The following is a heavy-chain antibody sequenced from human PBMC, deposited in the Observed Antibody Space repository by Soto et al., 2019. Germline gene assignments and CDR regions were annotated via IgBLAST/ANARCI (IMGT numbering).Heavy chain of an antibody. D-gene: IGHD1-26*01. J-gene: IGHJ4*02. CDR1: GGSVSSGSYY. Sequence: PSETLSLTCTVSGGSVSSGSYYWSWIRQPPGKGLEWIGYIYYSGSTNYNPSLKSRVTISVDTSKNQFSLKLSSVTAADTAVYYCARARSGSYFDYWGQGTLVTVSS. V-gene: IGHV4-61*01. CDR3: ARARSGSYFDY. CDR2: IYYSGST.